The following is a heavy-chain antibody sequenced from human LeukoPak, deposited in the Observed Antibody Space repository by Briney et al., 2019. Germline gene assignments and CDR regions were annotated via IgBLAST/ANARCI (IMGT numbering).Heavy chain of an antibody. V-gene: IGHV6-1*01. CDR1: GDSVSSNSAA. Sequence: SQTLSLTWVISGDSVSSNSAAWNWIRQSPSRGLEWLGRTYYRSKWYNDYALSVKSRININPDTSKNQFSLQLNYVTPEDTAVYYCARESSSWYGYFHHWGQGTLVTVSS. CDR2: TYYRSKWYN. J-gene: IGHJ1*01. D-gene: IGHD6-13*01. CDR3: ARESSSWYGYFHH.